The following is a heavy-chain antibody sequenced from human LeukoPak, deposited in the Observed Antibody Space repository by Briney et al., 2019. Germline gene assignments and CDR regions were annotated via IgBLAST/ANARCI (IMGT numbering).Heavy chain of an antibody. J-gene: IGHJ4*02. Sequence: GASVKVSCKASGYTFTSYDINWVRQATGQGLEWMGWMNPNSGNTGYAQKFQGRVTMTRNTSISTAYMELSSLRSEDTAVYYCARGSRTPRITMVRGVIRPFDYWGQGTLVTVSS. V-gene: IGHV1-8*01. D-gene: IGHD3-10*01. CDR1: GYTFTSYD. CDR3: ARGSRTPRITMVRGVIRPFDY. CDR2: MNPNSGNT.